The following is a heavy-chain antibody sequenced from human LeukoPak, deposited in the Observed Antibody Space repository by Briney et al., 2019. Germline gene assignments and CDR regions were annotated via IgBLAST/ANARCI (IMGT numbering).Heavy chain of an antibody. D-gene: IGHD6-13*01. CDR2: ISSSSSYI. V-gene: IGHV3-21*01. CDR3: ARDLEAAGSFDY. J-gene: IGHJ4*02. Sequence: GGSLRLSCAASGFTSSSYSMNWVRQAPGKGLEWVSSISSSSSYIYYADSVKGRFTISRDNAKNSLYLQMNSLRAEDTAVYYCARDLEAAGSFDYWGQGTLVTVSS. CDR1: GFTSSSYS.